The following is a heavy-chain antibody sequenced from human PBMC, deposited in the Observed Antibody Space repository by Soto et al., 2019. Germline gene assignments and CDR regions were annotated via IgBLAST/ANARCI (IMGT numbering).Heavy chain of an antibody. V-gene: IGHV2-5*02. CDR1: GFSLSTSGVN. CDR2: VYWDDDK. D-gene: IGHD3-9*01. Sequence: QITLKESGPPLVKPTQTLTLTCTVSGFSLSTSGVNVGWIRQPPGKALEWLALVYWDDDKLYTPSLKRRLTITKDTSKNQVVLTMTGMDPVDTATYYCSYRLDDISPFDSWGQGTLVTVSS. CDR3: SYRLDDISPFDS. J-gene: IGHJ4*02.